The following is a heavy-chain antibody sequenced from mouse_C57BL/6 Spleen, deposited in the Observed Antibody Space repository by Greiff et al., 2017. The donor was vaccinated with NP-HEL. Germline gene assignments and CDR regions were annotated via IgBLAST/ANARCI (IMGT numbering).Heavy chain of an antibody. CDR2: IYPGDGDT. Sequence: QVQLQQSGPELVKPGASVKISCKASGYAFSSSWMNWVKQRPGKGLEWIGRIYPGDGDTNYNGKFKGKATLTADKSSSTAYMQLSSLTSEDSAVYFCANYDYVPWFAYWGQGTLVTVSA. CDR3: ANYDYVPWFAY. V-gene: IGHV1-82*01. J-gene: IGHJ3*01. CDR1: GYAFSSSW. D-gene: IGHD2-4*01.